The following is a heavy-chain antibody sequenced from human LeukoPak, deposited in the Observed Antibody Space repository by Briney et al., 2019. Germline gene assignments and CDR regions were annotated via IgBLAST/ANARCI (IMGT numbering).Heavy chain of an antibody. CDR3: ARIHAGNPDY. D-gene: IGHD5-18*01. Sequence: GRSLRLSCAASGFTFDDYAMHWVRQAPGKGLVWVSRINSDGFSISYADSVKGRFTISRDNAKNTLYLQMNSLRTEDTAVYYCARIHAGNPDYWGQGTRVTVSS. CDR1: GFTFDDYA. CDR2: INSDGFSI. J-gene: IGHJ4*02. V-gene: IGHV3-74*01.